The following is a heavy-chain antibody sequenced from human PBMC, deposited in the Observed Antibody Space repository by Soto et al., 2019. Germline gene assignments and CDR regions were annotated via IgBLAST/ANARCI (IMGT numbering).Heavy chain of an antibody. CDR1: GYTFTSYG. CDR3: ARDYTFPDY. CDR2: SSTSNGDT. V-gene: IGHV1-18*01. J-gene: IGHJ4*02. Sequence: QVQLVQSGAEVKKPGASVKVSCKTSGYTFTSYGITWVRQAPGQGLEWMGWSSTSNGDTNYVQKFQGRVTMTTDTSTGTGYMELRSLTSDDTAVYYCARDYTFPDYSGQGTLVTVSS. D-gene: IGHD3-3*02.